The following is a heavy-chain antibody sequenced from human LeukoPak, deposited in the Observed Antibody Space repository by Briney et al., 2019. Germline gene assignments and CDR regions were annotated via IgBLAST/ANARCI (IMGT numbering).Heavy chain of an antibody. Sequence: GASVKVSCTASGYTFNGYYIHWVRQAPGQGLEWMGWINPNSGGTNYAQKFQGRVTMTRDTSISTAYMELSRLRSDDTAVYYCARGSGRWLQALIAFDIWGQGTMVTVSS. J-gene: IGHJ3*02. CDR3: ARGSGRWLQALIAFDI. D-gene: IGHD5-24*01. CDR1: GYTFNGYY. V-gene: IGHV1-2*02. CDR2: INPNSGGT.